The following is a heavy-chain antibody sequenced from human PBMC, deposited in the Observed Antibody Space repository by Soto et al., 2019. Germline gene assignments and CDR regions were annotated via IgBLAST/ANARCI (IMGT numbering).Heavy chain of an antibody. CDR2: IYYSGNT. CDR1: GGSISSGGYY. CDR3: ARGPGSGWYDY. J-gene: IGHJ4*02. Sequence: SETLSLTCTVSGGSISSGGYYWSWIRQHPGKGLEWIGYIYYSGNTYYNPSLKSRVTISVDTSKNQFPLKLSSVTAADTAVYYCARGPGSGWYDYWGQGTLVTVSS. V-gene: IGHV4-31*03. D-gene: IGHD6-19*01.